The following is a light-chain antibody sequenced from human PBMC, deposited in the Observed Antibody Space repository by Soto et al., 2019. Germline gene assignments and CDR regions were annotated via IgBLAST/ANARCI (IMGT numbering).Light chain of an antibody. J-gene: IGLJ3*02. Sequence: QPVLTQSPSASASLGASVKLTCTLSSGHSRYAIAWHQQQPEEGPRYLMKLNSDGSHSKGDGIPDRFSGSSSGAERYLTIASLQSEDEADYYCQTWGTGIQVFGGGTQLTVL. CDR3: QTWGTGIQV. V-gene: IGLV4-69*01. CDR1: SGHSRYA. CDR2: LNSDGSH.